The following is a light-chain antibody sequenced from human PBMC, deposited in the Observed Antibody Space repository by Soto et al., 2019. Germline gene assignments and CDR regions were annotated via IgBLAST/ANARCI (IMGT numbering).Light chain of an antibody. CDR2: GAS. Sequence: IVMSQSPATLSVSPGERATLSCRASQSINTFVAWYQQKSGQAPRLLMYGASTRATGIPARFSGSGSGTEFTLTISSLRSEDFAVYYCQQYNKWPITIGQGTRLEIK. V-gene: IGKV3D-15*01. J-gene: IGKJ5*01. CDR1: QSINTF. CDR3: QQYNKWPIT.